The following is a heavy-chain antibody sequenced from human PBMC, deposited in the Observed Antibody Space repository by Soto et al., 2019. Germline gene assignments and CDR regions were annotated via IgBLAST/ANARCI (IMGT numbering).Heavy chain of an antibody. CDR3: VQTTGWPGFDF. J-gene: IGHJ4*02. D-gene: IGHD6-19*01. V-gene: IGHV3-53*01. Sequence: EVQLVESGGGLIQPGGSLRLSCAASGFAVSSKYMTWVRQAPGKGLEWVSVIYGGGTTYYADSVRARFTISRDTSKNTLYLQMNSLRAEDTAVYYGVQTTGWPGFDFWGQGTLVTVSS. CDR2: IYGGGTT. CDR1: GFAVSSKY.